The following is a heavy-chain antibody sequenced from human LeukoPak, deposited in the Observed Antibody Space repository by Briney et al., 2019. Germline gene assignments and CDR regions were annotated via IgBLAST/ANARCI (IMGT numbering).Heavy chain of an antibody. J-gene: IGHJ6*02. V-gene: IGHV3-53*01. CDR1: GFTVSSNY. CDR3: ARDRVPSSSWWEDYYYGMDV. Sequence: GGSLRLSCAASGFTVSSNYVSWVRQAPGKGLEWVSVLYSGGSTYYADSVKGRFTISRDNSKNTLYLQMNSLRAEDTAVYYCARDRVPSSSWWEDYYYGMDVWGQGTMVTVSS. D-gene: IGHD6-13*01. CDR2: LYSGGST.